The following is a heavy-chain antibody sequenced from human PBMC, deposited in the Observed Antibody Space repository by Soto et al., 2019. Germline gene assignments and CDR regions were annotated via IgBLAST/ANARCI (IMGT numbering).Heavy chain of an antibody. V-gene: IGHV3-23*01. CDR2: ISGSGGST. Sequence: EVQLLESGGGLVQPGGSLRLSCAASGFTFSSYAMSWVRQAPGKGLEWVSAISGSGGSTYYADSVKGRFTISRDNSKNTLYLQMNSLRAEDTAVYYCANHAKHSSSSYWGRAFDIWGQGQWSPSLQ. D-gene: IGHD6-6*01. CDR1: GFTFSSYA. CDR3: ANHAKHSSSSYWGRAFDI. J-gene: IGHJ3*02.